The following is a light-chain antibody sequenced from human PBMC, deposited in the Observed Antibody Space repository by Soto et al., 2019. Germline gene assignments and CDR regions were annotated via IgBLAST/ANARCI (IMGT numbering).Light chain of an antibody. J-gene: IGKJ5*01. V-gene: IGKV1-39*01. CDR1: QSISSY. CDR3: QQSYSTPPIT. Sequence: DIQMTQSPSSLSASVGDRVTITCRASQSISSYLNWYQQKPGKAPKLLIYAASCFQSGVPSRFIGSGSGTYFTLTISSLQPEDFASDYCQQSYSTPPITFGQGTRLEIK. CDR2: AAS.